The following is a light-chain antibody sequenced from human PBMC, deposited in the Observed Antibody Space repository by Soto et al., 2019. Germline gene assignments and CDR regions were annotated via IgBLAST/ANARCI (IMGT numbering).Light chain of an antibody. CDR3: QQFLTSPRT. J-gene: IGKJ1*01. Sequence: EIVMTQSPATLSVSPGERATLSCRASHSVSSRLAWYQQKPGQAPRLLIYDASNRATGIPDRFSGSGSGTDFSLAISTLEPEDFAVYYCQQFLTSPRTFGQGT. V-gene: IGKV3-20*01. CDR2: DAS. CDR1: HSVSSR.